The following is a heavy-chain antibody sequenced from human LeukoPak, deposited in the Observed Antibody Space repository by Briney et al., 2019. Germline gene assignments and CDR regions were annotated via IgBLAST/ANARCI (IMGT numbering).Heavy chain of an antibody. CDR1: GYTFTSYG. V-gene: IGHV1-18*01. CDR2: ISAYDGNT. Sequence: ASEKVSCKASGYTFTSYGISWVRQAPGQGLEWMGWISAYDGNTNYAQKLQGRVTMTTDTSTSTAYMELRSLRSDDAAVYYCARGPGGYYDFWSGYYDTSSFDYWGQGTLVTVSS. CDR3: ARGPGGYYDFWSGYYDTSSFDY. J-gene: IGHJ4*02. D-gene: IGHD3-3*01.